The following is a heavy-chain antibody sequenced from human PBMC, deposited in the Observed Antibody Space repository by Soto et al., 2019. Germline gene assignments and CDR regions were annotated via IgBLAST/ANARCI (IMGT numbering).Heavy chain of an antibody. CDR3: ARAVRYFDRGPFDY. CDR1: GGSISSYY. J-gene: IGHJ4*02. Sequence: QVQLQESGPGLVKPSETLSLTCTVSGGSISSYYWSWIRQPPGKGLEWIGYIYYSGSTNYNPSLKSRVTISVDTSKNQFSLKLSSVTAADTAVYYCARAVRYFDRGPFDYWGQGTLVTVSS. V-gene: IGHV4-59*01. CDR2: IYYSGST. D-gene: IGHD3-9*01.